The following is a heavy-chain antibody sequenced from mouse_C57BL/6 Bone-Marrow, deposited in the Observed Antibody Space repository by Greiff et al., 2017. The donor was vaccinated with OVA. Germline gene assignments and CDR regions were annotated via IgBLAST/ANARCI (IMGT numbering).Heavy chain of an antibody. CDR2: INYDGSST. CDR3: AREGSYGSSYDARDY. Sequence: EVKLVESEGGLVQPGSSMKLSCTASGFTFSDYYMAWVRQVPEKGLEWVANINYDGSSTYYLDSLKSRFIISRDNAKNILYLQMSSLKSEDTATYDCAREGSYGSSYDARDYWGQGTSVTVSA. D-gene: IGHD1-1*01. V-gene: IGHV5-16*01. CDR1: GFTFSDYY. J-gene: IGHJ4*01.